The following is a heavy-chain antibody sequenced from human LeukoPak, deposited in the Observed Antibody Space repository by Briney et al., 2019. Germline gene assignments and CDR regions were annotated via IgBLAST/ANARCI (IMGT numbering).Heavy chain of an antibody. J-gene: IGHJ4*02. CDR1: GFTLSSYS. D-gene: IGHD5-18*01. Sequence: GGSLRLSCAASGFTLSSYSMNWVRQAPGKGLEWIGIISPGDSDTRYSPSFQGQVTISADKSICTAYLQWSSLKASDTAMYYCARRGDSYGRFDYWGQGILVTVSS. V-gene: IGHV5-51*01. CDR3: ARRGDSYGRFDY. CDR2: ISPGDSDT.